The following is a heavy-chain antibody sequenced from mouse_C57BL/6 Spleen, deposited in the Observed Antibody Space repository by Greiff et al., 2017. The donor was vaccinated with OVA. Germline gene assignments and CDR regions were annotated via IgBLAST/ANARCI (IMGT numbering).Heavy chain of an antibody. J-gene: IGHJ3*01. V-gene: IGHV1-64*01. CDR1: GYTFTSYW. CDR3: ESTMVTPAWFAY. D-gene: IGHD2-2*01. CDR2: IHPNSGST. Sequence: VQLQQPGAELVKPGASVKLSCKASGYTFTSYWMHWVKQRPGQGLEWIGMIHPNSGSTNYNEKFKSKATLTVDKSSSTAYMQLSSLTSEDSAVYYCESTMVTPAWFAYWGQGTLVTVSA.